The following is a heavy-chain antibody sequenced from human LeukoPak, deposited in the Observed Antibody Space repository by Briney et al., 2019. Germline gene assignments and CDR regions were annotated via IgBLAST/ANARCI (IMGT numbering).Heavy chain of an antibody. Sequence: GGSLRLSCAASGFTFSSYAMSWVRQAPGKGLEWVSAISGSGGSTYYADSVKGRFTISRDNSKNTLYLRMNSLRAEDTAVYYCAKDLRYCSSTSCDDYWGQGTLVTVSS. CDR1: GFTFSSYA. CDR3: AKDLRYCSSTSCDDY. D-gene: IGHD2-2*01. CDR2: ISGSGGST. V-gene: IGHV3-23*01. J-gene: IGHJ4*02.